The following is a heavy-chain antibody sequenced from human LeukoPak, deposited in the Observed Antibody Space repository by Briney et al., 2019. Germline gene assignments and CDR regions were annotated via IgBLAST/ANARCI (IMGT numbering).Heavy chain of an antibody. CDR3: AIIVATIGPFDY. CDR1: GYTFTGYY. Sequence: ASVKVSCKASGYTFTGYYMYWVRQAPGQGLEWMGWINPNSGGTNYAQKFQGRVTMTRDTSISTAYMELSRLRSDDTAVYYCAIIVATIGPFDYWGQGTLVTVSS. CDR2: INPNSGGT. J-gene: IGHJ4*02. D-gene: IGHD5-12*01. V-gene: IGHV1-2*02.